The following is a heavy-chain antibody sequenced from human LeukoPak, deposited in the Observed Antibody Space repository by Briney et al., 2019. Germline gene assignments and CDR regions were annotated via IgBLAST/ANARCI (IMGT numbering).Heavy chain of an antibody. CDR2: ISSSSSYI. CDR3: ASDLPLFSSGSLVDI. D-gene: IGHD6-19*01. V-gene: IGHV3-21*01. CDR1: GFTFSIYS. J-gene: IGHJ3*02. Sequence: GGSLRLSCAASGFTFSIYSMNWVRQAPGKGLEWVSSISSSSSYIHYADSVKGRFTISRDNAKNSLYLQMNSLRAEDTAVYYCASDLPLFSSGSLVDIWGQGTMVTVSS.